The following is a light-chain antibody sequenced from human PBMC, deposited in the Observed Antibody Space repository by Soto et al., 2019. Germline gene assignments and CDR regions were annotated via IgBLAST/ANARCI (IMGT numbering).Light chain of an antibody. CDR2: DAS. V-gene: IGKV3-15*01. CDR1: QSISSN. Sequence: EIVMTQSPATLSVSPWERATLSCGASQSISSNLAWYQQKPGQAPRLLIDDASTRAAGIPARFNGGGSGTEFTLTISSLQSEDFALYYCQQFHNWPLSFGGGTKVDIK. CDR3: QQFHNWPLS. J-gene: IGKJ4*01.